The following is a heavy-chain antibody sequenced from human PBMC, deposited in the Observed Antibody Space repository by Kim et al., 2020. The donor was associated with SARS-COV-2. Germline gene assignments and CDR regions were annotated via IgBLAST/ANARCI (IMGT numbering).Heavy chain of an antibody. Sequence: VRGRFTISSDKSKNTLYLQMNSLRAEDTAVYYCAKKFHYGSGSYLYYFDYWGQGTLVTVSS. J-gene: IGHJ4*02. D-gene: IGHD3-10*01. V-gene: IGHV3-23*01. CDR3: AKKFHYGSGSYLYYFDY.